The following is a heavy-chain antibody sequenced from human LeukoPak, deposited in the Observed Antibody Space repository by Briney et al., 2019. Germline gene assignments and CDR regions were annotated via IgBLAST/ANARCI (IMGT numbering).Heavy chain of an antibody. V-gene: IGHV4-34*01. CDR1: GGSFSSYY. D-gene: IGHD3-9*01. J-gene: IGHJ5*02. Sequence: SETLSLTCAVYGGSFSSYYWSWIRQPPGKGLEWMGEINHSGSTNYNPSLKSRRTISVDTSKNQFSLTLTYVTATETAVYYCARVLGSQGDILTGRESNWFDPWGQGTLVTVSS. CDR3: ARVLGSQGDILTGRESNWFDP. CDR2: INHSGST.